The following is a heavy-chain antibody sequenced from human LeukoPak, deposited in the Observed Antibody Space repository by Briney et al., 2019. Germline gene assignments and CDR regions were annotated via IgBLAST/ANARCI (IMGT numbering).Heavy chain of an antibody. J-gene: IGHJ3*02. V-gene: IGHV3-23*01. Sequence: PGGSLRLSCAASGFTFNDYGLSWVRQAPGMGLEWVSRISASGDRTYYADSVKGRFTISRDNSKNTVYLQMNSLRADDTAVYHCAKDEGSYYDSTTDAFDIWGQGTMVTVSS. CDR1: GFTFNDYG. CDR3: AKDEGSYYDSTTDAFDI. CDR2: ISASGDRT. D-gene: IGHD3-22*01.